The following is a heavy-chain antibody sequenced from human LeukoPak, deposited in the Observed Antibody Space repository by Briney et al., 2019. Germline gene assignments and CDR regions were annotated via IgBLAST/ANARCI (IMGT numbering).Heavy chain of an antibody. CDR3: ARDSPLTTVTTFPYWYFDL. CDR1: GGSIRSYY. J-gene: IGHJ2*01. CDR2: IYYTGST. Sequence: SETLSLTCTVSGGSIRSYYWSWIRQPPGKGLEWIGYIYYTGSTKYNSSLKSRVTISVDTSKNQFSLKLSSVTPEDTAVYYCARDSPLTTVTTFPYWYFDLWGRGTLVTVSS. D-gene: IGHD4-17*01. V-gene: IGHV4-59*12.